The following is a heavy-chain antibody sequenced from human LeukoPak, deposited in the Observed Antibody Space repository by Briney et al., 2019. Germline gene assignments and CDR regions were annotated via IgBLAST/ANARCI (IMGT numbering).Heavy chain of an antibody. CDR3: ARGDY. Sequence: PGGSLGLSCAASGFTFSSYAMHWVRQAPGKGLEYVSAISSNGGSTYYANSVKGRFTISRDNSKNTLYLQMGSLRAEDMAVYYCARGDYWGQGTLVTVSS. V-gene: IGHV3-64*01. J-gene: IGHJ4*02. CDR1: GFTFSSYA. CDR2: ISSNGGST.